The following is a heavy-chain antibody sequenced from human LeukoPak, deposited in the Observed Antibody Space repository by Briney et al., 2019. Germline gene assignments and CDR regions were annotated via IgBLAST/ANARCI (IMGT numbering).Heavy chain of an antibody. CDR3: AKIWWSNWFDP. Sequence: GGSLRLSCTASGFTFSSYWMHWVRQAPGKGLEWVSAISGSGGSTYYADSVKGRFTISRDNSKNTLYLQMNSLRAEDTAVYYCAKIWWSNWFDPWGQGTLVTVSS. J-gene: IGHJ5*02. CDR1: GFTFSSYW. CDR2: ISGSGGST. V-gene: IGHV3-23*01. D-gene: IGHD2-21*01.